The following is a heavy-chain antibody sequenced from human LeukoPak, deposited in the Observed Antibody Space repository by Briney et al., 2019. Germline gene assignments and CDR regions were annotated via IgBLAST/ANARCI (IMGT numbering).Heavy chain of an antibody. V-gene: IGHV4-61*01. CDR2: IYYSGST. CDR1: GGSVSGGSYY. CDR3: ARDRYGDHTYFDY. D-gene: IGHD4-17*01. J-gene: IGHJ4*02. Sequence: SETLSLTCTVSGGSVSGGSYYWSWIRQPPGKGLEWIGYIYYSGSTNYNPSLKSRVAISIDTSENQFSLKLNSVTAADTAVYYCARDRYGDHTYFDYWGQGTLVTVSS.